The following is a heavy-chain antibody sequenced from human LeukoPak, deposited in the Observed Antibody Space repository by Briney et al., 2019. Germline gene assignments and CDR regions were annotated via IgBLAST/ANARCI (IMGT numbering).Heavy chain of an antibody. CDR2: IYSGGST. D-gene: IGHD6-13*01. J-gene: IGHJ4*02. V-gene: IGHV3-66*01. Sequence: GGSLRLSCAASGFTVSSNYMSWVRQAPGKGLVWVSVIYSGGSTYYADSVKGRFTISRDNSKNTLYLQMNSLRAEDTAVYYCAREAIAAAGTGGYWGQGTLVTVSS. CDR1: GFTVSSNY. CDR3: AREAIAAAGTGGY.